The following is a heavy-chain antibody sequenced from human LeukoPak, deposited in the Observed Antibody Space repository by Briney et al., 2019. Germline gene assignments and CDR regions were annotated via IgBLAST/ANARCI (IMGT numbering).Heavy chain of an antibody. D-gene: IGHD2-21*02. CDR1: GFTFSRYA. CDR3: AKGKIVVVTAMDY. CDR2: NSGSGGST. V-gene: IGHV3-23*01. Sequence: GGSLRLSCAVSGFTFSRYAMSWVRQAPGKGLEWVSANSGSGGSTYYADSVKGRFTIARDNSKTTLYLQMNSLRAEDTAVYYCAKGKIVVVTAMDYWGQGTLVTVSS. J-gene: IGHJ4*02.